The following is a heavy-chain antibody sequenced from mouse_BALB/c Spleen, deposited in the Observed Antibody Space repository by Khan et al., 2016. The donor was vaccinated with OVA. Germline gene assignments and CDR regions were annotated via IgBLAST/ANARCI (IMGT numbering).Heavy chain of an antibody. Sequence: QVQLQQSGAELVRPGVSVKISCKGSGYTFTDYAMHWVKQRHATSLEWIGVISTYYGDATYNQKFKRKATMTVDKSSSTAYMVLARLTSEASAIYYCARGCGNARFVYWGQGTLVTVSA. V-gene: IGHV1S137*01. CDR2: ISTYYGDA. D-gene: IGHD2-1*01. J-gene: IGHJ3*01. CDR1: GYTFTDYA. CDR3: ARGCGNARFVY.